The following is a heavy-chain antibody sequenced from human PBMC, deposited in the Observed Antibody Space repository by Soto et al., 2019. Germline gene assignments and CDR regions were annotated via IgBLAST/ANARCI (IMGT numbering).Heavy chain of an antibody. J-gene: IGHJ3*02. Sequence: QVQLQESGPGLVKPSETLSLTCTVSGGSISSYYWSWIRQPPGKGLEWIGYIYYSGSTNYNPSLKSRVTISVDTSKNQFSLKLSSVTAADTAVYYCARGGPSCSGGSCYSFHYDSSGYAFDIWGQGTMVTVSS. CDR2: IYYSGST. CDR1: GGSISSYY. V-gene: IGHV4-59*01. CDR3: ARGGPSCSGGSCYSFHYDSSGYAFDI. D-gene: IGHD2-15*01.